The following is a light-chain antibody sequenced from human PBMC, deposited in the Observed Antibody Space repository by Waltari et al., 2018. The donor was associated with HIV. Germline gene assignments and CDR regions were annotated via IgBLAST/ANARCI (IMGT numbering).Light chain of an antibody. Sequence: EIVLTQSPATLSLSPGDRATLSCRASQSVSRYLAWYQQKPGQAPRLLIYDASSRATGIPARFSGSGSGTDFTLTISSLEPEDFAVYYCQQRNSWPRTFGQGTRVEGK. CDR2: DAS. CDR1: QSVSRY. V-gene: IGKV3-11*01. CDR3: QQRNSWPRT. J-gene: IGKJ1*01.